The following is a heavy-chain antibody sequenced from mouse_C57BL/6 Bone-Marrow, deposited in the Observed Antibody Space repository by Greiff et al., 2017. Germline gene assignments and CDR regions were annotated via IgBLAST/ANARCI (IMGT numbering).Heavy chain of an antibody. J-gene: IGHJ3*01. D-gene: IGHD2-3*01. CDR3: TTDDGYYPY. V-gene: IGHV14-4*01. CDR1: GFNIKDDY. CDR2: IDPENGDT. Sequence: VQLQQSGAELVRPGASVKLSCTASGFNIKDDYMHWVKQRPEQGLEWIGWIDPENGDTEYASKFQGKATITADTSSNTAYLQLSSLTSEDTAVYYCTTDDGYYPYWGQGTLVTVSA.